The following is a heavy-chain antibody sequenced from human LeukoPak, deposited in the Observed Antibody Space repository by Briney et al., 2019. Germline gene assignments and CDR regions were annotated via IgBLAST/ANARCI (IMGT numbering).Heavy chain of an antibody. CDR3: ARDCSGGNCYSGAIDY. CDR2: IYTSGYT. CDR1: GDSLSSSY. Sequence: SETLSLTCTVSGDSLSSSYWSWVRQPAGKGLEWIGRIYTSGYTNYNPSLKSRVTMSTDTSKNQFSLKLTSVTDADAAVYYCARDCSGGNCYSGAIDYWGQGTQVIVSS. V-gene: IGHV4-4*07. D-gene: IGHD2-15*01. J-gene: IGHJ4*02.